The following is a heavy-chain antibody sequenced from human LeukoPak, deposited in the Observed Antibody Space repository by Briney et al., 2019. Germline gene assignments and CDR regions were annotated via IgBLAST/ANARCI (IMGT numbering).Heavy chain of an antibody. CDR2: IIPIFGTA. J-gene: IGHJ4*02. V-gene: IGHV1-69*05. D-gene: IGHD3-22*01. Sequence: ASVKVSCKASGGTFSSYAISWVRQAPGQGLEWMGGIIPIFGTANYAQKFQGRVTITTDESTSTTYMELSSLRSEDTAVYYCARTPTGYYYYYFDYWGQGTLVTVSS. CDR3: ARTPTGYYYYYFDY. CDR1: GGTFSSYA.